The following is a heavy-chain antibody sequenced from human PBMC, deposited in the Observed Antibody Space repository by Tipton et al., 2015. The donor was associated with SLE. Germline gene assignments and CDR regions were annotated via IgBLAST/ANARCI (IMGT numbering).Heavy chain of an antibody. V-gene: IGHV3-30*04. D-gene: IGHD6-19*01. J-gene: IGHJ4*02. Sequence: RSLRLSCAASGFTFSIYAMHWVRQAPGKGLEWVAIISYDGSNKYYADSVKGRFTISRDNAKNSLYLQMDNLRPEDTAVYYCATRQGSGWYQSFDYWGQGSLVTVSS. CDR3: ATRQGSGWYQSFDY. CDR2: ISYDGSNK. CDR1: GFTFSIYA.